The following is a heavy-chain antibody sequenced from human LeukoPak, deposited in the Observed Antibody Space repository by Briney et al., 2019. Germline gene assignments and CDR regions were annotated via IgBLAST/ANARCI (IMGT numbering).Heavy chain of an antibody. V-gene: IGHV4-39*07. J-gene: IGHJ4*02. CDR2: MSYSGTT. CDR1: GGSISSSSYY. CDR3: ARDLGGDYDSSGSASFDY. Sequence: SETLSLTCTVSGGSISSSSYYWGWIRQPPGKGLEWIGSMSYSGTTYYKPSLQSRVTISLDTSKNQFSLKLTSVTAADTAVYYCARDLGGDYDSSGSASFDYWGQGTLVTVST. D-gene: IGHD3-22*01.